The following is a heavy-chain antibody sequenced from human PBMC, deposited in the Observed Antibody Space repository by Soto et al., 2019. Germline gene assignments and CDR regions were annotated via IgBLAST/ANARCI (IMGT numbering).Heavy chain of an antibody. CDR2: ISSGSSTI. J-gene: IGHJ4*02. D-gene: IGHD6-13*01. CDR3: AKDLGSSWTLDS. CDR1: GFTFSDNY. V-gene: IGHV3-11*01. Sequence: QVQLVESGGGLVKPGGSLRLSCTASGFTFSDNYMSWIRQAPGKGLEWVSYISSGSSTIYYADSVKGRFTISRDNAKNSLSLQMNSVRAEDTAVYYCAKDLGSSWTLDSWGQGTLVTVSS.